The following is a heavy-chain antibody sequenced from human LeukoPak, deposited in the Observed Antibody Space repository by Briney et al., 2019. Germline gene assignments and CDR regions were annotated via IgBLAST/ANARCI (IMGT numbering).Heavy chain of an antibody. V-gene: IGHV3-11*01. J-gene: IGHJ4*02. Sequence: GGSLRLSCAASGFTFSDYYMSWIRQAPGKGLEWVPYISSSGSTIYYADSVKGRFTISRDNAKNSLYLQMNSLRVEDTAVYYCAKSFGPVIAAAGTGADWGQGTLVTVSS. D-gene: IGHD6-13*01. CDR1: GFTFSDYY. CDR3: AKSFGPVIAAAGTGAD. CDR2: ISSSGSTI.